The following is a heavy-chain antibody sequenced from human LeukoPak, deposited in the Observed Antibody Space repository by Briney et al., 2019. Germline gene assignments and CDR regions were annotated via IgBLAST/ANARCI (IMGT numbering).Heavy chain of an antibody. V-gene: IGHV3-23*01. CDR3: AKAQYSYGYHYMDV. CDR1: GFTFSSYA. D-gene: IGHD5-18*01. J-gene: IGHJ6*03. Sequence: GGSLRLSCAASGFTFSSYAMSWVRQAPGKGLEWVSAISGSGGSTYYADSVKGRFTISRDNSKNTLYLQMNSLRAEDTAVYYCAKAQYSYGYHYMDVWGKGTTVTVSS. CDR2: ISGSGGST.